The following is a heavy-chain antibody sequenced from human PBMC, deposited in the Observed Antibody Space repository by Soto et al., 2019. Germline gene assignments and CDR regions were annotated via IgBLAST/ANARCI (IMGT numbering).Heavy chain of an antibody. CDR1: GGSISSYY. V-gene: IGHV4-59*01. CDR2: IYYSGST. D-gene: IGHD5-18*01. CDR3: ARVDTAIGLSY. Sequence: QVQLQESGPGLVKPSETLSLTCTVSGGSISSYYWSWIRQPPGKGLEWIGYIYYSGSTNYNPSLKSRVTISVDTSKNQFSLKLSSVAAADTAVYYWARVDTAIGLSYWGQGTLVTVSS. J-gene: IGHJ4*02.